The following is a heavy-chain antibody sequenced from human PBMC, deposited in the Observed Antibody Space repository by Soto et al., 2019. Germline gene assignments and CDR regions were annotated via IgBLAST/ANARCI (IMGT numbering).Heavy chain of an antibody. CDR2: IYYSGST. V-gene: IGHV4-59*08. CDR3: ARHLRIAVAGTAVPSYFDY. D-gene: IGHD6-19*01. Sequence: QVQLQESGPGLVKPSETLSLTCTVSGGSISSYYWSWIRQPPGKGLEWIGYIYYSGSTNYNPSLKSRVTVAVDTSNNQFSLKLSSVTAADTAVYYCARHLRIAVAGTAVPSYFDYWGQGTLVTVSS. CDR1: GGSISSYY. J-gene: IGHJ4*02.